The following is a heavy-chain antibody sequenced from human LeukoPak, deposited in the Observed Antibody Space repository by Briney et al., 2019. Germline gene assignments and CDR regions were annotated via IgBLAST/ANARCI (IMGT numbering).Heavy chain of an antibody. J-gene: IGHJ4*02. Sequence: GGSLRLSCAVSRLTFSSYAMSWVRQAPGKGLEWVSGISGSGGSTYYADSVKGRLTISRDNSKNTLYLQMNSLRAEDTGVYYCAKAVAGAFDYWGQGTLVTVSS. CDR1: RLTFSSYA. CDR3: AKAVAGAFDY. D-gene: IGHD6-19*01. V-gene: IGHV3-23*01. CDR2: ISGSGGST.